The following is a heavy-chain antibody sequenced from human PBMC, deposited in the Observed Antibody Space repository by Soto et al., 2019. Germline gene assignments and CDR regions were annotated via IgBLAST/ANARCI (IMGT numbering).Heavy chain of an antibody. CDR3: ARAHLVGYGYDPFDF. D-gene: IGHD2-8*02. Sequence: SETLSLNSSVSGGSGNSNTYYWTWLRQPPWKGLELIGYVYFSGSTNYNHSIKSRVTISVDTSNNKFSLKLRSLTPADTAVYYCARAHLVGYGYDPFDFWGQGTQVTVSS. J-gene: IGHJ4*02. CDR2: VYFSGST. V-gene: IGHV4-61*01. CDR1: GGSGNSNTYY.